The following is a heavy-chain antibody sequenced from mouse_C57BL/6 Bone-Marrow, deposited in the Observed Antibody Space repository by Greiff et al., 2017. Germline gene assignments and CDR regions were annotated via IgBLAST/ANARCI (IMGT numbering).Heavy chain of an antibody. J-gene: IGHJ4*01. D-gene: IGHD1-1*01. CDR1: GYTFTDYY. CDR3: ARCYYGSSSYYAMDY. Sequence: EVQLQQSGPELVKPGASVKISCKASGYTFTDYYMNWVKQSHGKSLEWIGDINPNNGGTSYNQQFKGKDTLTVDKSSSTAYMEIRSLTSEDSAVYYCARCYYGSSSYYAMDYWGQGTSVTVSS. V-gene: IGHV1-26*01. CDR2: INPNNGGT.